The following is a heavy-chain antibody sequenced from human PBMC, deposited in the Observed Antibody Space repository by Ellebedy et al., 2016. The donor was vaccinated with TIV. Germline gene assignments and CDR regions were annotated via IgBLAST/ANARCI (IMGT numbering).Heavy chain of an antibody. J-gene: IGHJ4*02. CDR3: ARGPDYAKSGY. CDR1: GGSISSNNNF. V-gene: IGHV4-39*02. CDR2: IHPSGST. D-gene: IGHD4-17*01. Sequence: SETLSLTCTVSGGSISSNNNFWGWIRQPPGRGLEWIGEIHPSGSTTYNSSLQSRVAMSVDTSKSHFSLKLSSVTAADTAVYYCARGPDYAKSGYWGQGTQVTVSS.